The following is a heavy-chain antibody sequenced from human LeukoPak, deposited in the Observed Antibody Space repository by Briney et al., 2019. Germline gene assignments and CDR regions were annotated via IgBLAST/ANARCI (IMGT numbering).Heavy chain of an antibody. J-gene: IGHJ3*02. V-gene: IGHV4-38-2*02. CDR3: ARGKAGLMHGRDAFDI. CDR1: GYSITSGYY. CDR2: MYHSGST. Sequence: SETLSLTCTISGYSITSGYYWGWIRQPPGKGLEWIGSMYHSGSTYKNSFLESRVTLSGDTSKNQFSLRLSSVTAADTAMYYCARGKAGLMHGRDAFDIWGQGPMVIVSS.